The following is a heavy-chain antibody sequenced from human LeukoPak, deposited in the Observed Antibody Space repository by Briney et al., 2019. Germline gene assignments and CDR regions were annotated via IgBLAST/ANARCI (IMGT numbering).Heavy chain of an antibody. D-gene: IGHD3-16*01. V-gene: IGHV3-66*01. CDR1: GLPVSDKY. J-gene: IGHJ6*02. Sequence: PGGSLRLSCADSGLPVSDKYMTWVRQAPGKGLEWVSVLYSGGSTYYAGSVKGRFTISTDNAKNTMNLQMNSLRAEDTAVYYCARGADYGMDVWGQGTTVTVSS. CDR2: LYSGGST. CDR3: ARGADYGMDV.